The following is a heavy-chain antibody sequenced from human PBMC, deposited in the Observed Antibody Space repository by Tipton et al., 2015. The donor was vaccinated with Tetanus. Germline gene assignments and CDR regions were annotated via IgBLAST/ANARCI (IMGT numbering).Heavy chain of an antibody. D-gene: IGHD1-7*01. CDR3: SITLTGTTSQVYYFDY. J-gene: IGHJ4*02. CDR1: GGSFSGYY. V-gene: IGHV4-34*01. CDR2: INHSGST. Sequence: TLSLTCAVYGGSFSGYYWSWIRQPPGKGLEWIGEINHSGSTNYNPSLKSRVTISVDTSKNQFSLKLSSVTAADTAVYYCSITLTGTTSQVYYFDYWGQGTLVTVSS.